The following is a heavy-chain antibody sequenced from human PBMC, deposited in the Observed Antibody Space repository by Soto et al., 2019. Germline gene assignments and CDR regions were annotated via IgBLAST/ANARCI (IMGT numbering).Heavy chain of an antibody. CDR1: GGTFSSYA. V-gene: IGHV1-69*13. D-gene: IGHD3-9*01. CDR2: IIPIFGTA. Sequence: GASVKVSCKASGGTFSSYAISWVRQAPGQGLEWMGGIIPIFGTANYAQKFQGRVTITADESTSAAYMELSSLRSEDTAVYYCARDGAPYYDILTGPHMVGFDYWGQGTLVTVSS. CDR3: ARDGAPYYDILTGPHMVGFDY. J-gene: IGHJ4*02.